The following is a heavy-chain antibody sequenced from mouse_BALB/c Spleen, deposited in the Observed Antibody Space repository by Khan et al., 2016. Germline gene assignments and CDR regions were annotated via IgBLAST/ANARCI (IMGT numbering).Heavy chain of an antibody. J-gene: IGHJ2*01. Sequence: EVELVESGGGLVQPGGSLKLSCAASGFDFSRYWMTWVRQAPGKGLEWIGEINPDSSTINYTPSLKDKFIISRDNAKHTLYLQMSKVRYEDTALYYCARLYYYGCVAYWGQGTTLTVSS. V-gene: IGHV4-1*02. CDR3: ARLYYYGCVAY. CDR2: INPDSSTI. D-gene: IGHD1-1*01. CDR1: GFDFSRYW.